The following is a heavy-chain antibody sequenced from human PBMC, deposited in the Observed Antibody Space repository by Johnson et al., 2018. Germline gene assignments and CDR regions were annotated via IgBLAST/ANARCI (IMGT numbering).Heavy chain of an antibody. CDR3: ARAGTMIYGMDD. CDR1: GGTFSIYA. CDR2: IIPIFGTG. J-gene: IGHJ6*02. V-gene: IGHV1-69*01. D-gene: IGHD1-1*01. Sequence: LVESGAEVKKPGSSVKLSCKASGGTFSIYAISWVRQAPGQGLEWMGGIIPIFGTGKYAPKFQGRVTITADESTSTAYMELISLSSEDTAVYYCARAGTMIYGMDDGGQGTTVTVSS.